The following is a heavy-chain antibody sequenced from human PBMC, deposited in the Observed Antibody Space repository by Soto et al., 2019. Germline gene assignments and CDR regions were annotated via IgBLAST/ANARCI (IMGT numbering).Heavy chain of an antibody. CDR3: AQTMVARTPFFDH. Sequence: QVQLQESGPGLVKPSETLSLNCTVSGGSISRNYWSWIRQPAGKGLGWIGRIYSTGATNYNPSLKGRVSSSVDTSRNQFSLKLTSVTAADTAIYYCAQTMVARTPFFDHWGQGTPVTVSS. J-gene: IGHJ4*02. CDR1: GGSISRNY. CDR2: IYSTGAT. D-gene: IGHD6-19*01. V-gene: IGHV4-4*07.